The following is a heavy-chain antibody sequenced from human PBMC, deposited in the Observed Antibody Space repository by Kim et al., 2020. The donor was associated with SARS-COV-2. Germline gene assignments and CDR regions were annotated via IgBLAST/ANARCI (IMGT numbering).Heavy chain of an antibody. CDR2: IYYSGST. Sequence: SETLSLTCTVSGGSISSYYWSWIRQPPGKGLEWIGYIYYSGSTNYNPSLKSRVTLSVDTSKNQFSLKLSSVTAADTAVYYCAGGVSSGWYGAWYFDYWGQGTLVTVPS. J-gene: IGHJ4*02. CDR1: GGSISSYY. D-gene: IGHD6-19*01. CDR3: AGGVSSGWYGAWYFDY. V-gene: IGHV4-59*01.